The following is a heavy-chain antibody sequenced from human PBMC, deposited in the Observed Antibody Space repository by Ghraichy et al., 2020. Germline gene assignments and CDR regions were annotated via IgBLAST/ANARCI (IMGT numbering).Heavy chain of an antibody. CDR1: GFTFNTFA. CDR2: INDGST. V-gene: IGHV3-23*01. D-gene: IGHD3-3*01. Sequence: ETLSLTCAASGFTFNTFAMSWVRQAPGKGLEWVSAINDGSTYYADSVKGRFTISRDQSKNTLYLQMNSLGAEDTAVYFCAKADAPITVFALPDYWGQGTLVTVSS. CDR3: AKADAPITVFALPDY. J-gene: IGHJ4*02.